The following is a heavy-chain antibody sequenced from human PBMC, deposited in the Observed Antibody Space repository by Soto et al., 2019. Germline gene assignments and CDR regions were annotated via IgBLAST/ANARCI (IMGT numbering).Heavy chain of an antibody. CDR2: IKSKTDGGTT. Sequence: PGGSLRLSCAASGFTFSNAWMSWVRQAPGKGLEWIGRIKSKTDGGTTDYAAPVKGRFTISRDDSKNTLYLQMNSLKTEDTAVYYCTTGVPMGYYYGMDVWGQGTTVTVYS. V-gene: IGHV3-15*01. J-gene: IGHJ6*02. CDR3: TTGVPMGYYYGMDV. CDR1: GFTFSNAW.